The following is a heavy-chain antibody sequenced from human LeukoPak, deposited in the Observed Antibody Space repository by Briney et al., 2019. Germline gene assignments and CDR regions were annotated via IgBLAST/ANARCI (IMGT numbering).Heavy chain of an antibody. V-gene: IGHV3-23*01. Sequence: PGGSLRLSCAASGFTFSSYAMSWVRQAPGKGLEWVSAISGSGGSTYYADSVKGRFTISRDNSKNTLYLQMNSLRAEDTAVYYCAKDKGDYDPLYYSYHYGMDVWGQGPTVTVSS. J-gene: IGHJ6*02. D-gene: IGHD4-17*01. CDR2: ISGSGGST. CDR3: AKDKGDYDPLYYSYHYGMDV. CDR1: GFTFSSYA.